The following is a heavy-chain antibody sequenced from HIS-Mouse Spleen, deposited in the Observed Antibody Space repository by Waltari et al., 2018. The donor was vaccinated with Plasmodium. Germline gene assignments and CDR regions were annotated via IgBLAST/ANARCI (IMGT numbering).Heavy chain of an antibody. CDR3: AHRPDCSSTSCYGGFDY. D-gene: IGHD2-2*01. Sequence: QITLKESGPTLVKPTQTLTLTCTFSGFSLSTSGVGVGLIRQPPGKALEWLALIYWDADKRYSPALKSRLTITKDTSKHQVVLTMTNMDPVDTATYYCAHRPDCSSTSCYGGFDYWGQGTLVTVSS. V-gene: IGHV2-5*02. CDR2: IYWDADK. J-gene: IGHJ4*02. CDR1: GFSLSTSGVG.